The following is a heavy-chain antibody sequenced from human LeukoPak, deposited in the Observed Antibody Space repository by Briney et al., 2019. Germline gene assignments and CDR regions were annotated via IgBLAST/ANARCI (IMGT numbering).Heavy chain of an antibody. D-gene: IGHD3-10*01. Sequence: ASVKVSCKASGYPFSAHFLNWVRQAPGQGLEWMGNIDTTTGNPRYAQDFTGRFVFSLDTSVSTAYLQITSLKADDTAAYYCVRGAPTPGMDYWGQGTQVTVSS. J-gene: IGHJ4*02. V-gene: IGHV7-4-1*02. CDR2: IDTTTGNP. CDR1: GYPFSAHF. CDR3: VRGAPTPGMDY.